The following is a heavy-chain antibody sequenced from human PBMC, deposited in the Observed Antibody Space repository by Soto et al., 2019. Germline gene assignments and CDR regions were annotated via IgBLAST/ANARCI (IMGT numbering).Heavy chain of an antibody. J-gene: IGHJ3*01. Sequence: GGSLRLSWAASGFTLSSYAMSWVRQAPGKGLEWGSAISGSGGSTYYADSVKGRFTISRDNSKNTLYLQMNSLRAEDTAVYYCAKILFWDFPLPSAIDFRGPGTMVTV. CDR2: ISGSGGST. D-gene: IGHD3-9*01. CDR1: GFTLSSYA. CDR3: AKILFWDFPLPSAIDF. V-gene: IGHV3-23*01.